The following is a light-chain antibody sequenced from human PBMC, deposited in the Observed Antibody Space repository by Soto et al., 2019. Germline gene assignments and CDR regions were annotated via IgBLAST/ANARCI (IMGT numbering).Light chain of an antibody. CDR3: QQLNSYPRT. J-gene: IGKJ1*01. CDR1: QGISSY. Sequence: DIQLTQSPSFLSASVGDRVPITCLASQGISSYLAWYQQKPGKAPKLLIYAASSLQSGVPSRFSGSGSGTEFTLTISSLQPEDFATYYCQQLNSYPRTFGQGTKVEIK. V-gene: IGKV1-9*01. CDR2: AAS.